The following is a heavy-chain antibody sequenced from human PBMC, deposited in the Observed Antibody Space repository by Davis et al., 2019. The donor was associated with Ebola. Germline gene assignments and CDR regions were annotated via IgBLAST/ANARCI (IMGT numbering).Heavy chain of an antibody. V-gene: IGHV4-34*01. CDR3: ARGRIRVPPGMDV. Sequence: ESLKISCAASGFTFSSYAMSWIRQPPGKGLEWIGEINHSGSTNYNPSLKSRVTISVDTSKNQFSLKLSSVTAADTAVYYCARGRIRVPPGMDVWGQGTTVTVSS. J-gene: IGHJ6*02. CDR1: GFTFSSYA. CDR2: INHSGST.